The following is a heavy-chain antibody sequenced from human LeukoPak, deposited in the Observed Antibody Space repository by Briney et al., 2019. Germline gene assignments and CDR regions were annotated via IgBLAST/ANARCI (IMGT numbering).Heavy chain of an antibody. CDR1: GFSFSTYG. J-gene: IGHJ6*02. V-gene: IGHV3-33*06. D-gene: IGHD5-24*01. CDR2: IWNAGTNT. Sequence: PGGSLRLSCAASGFSFSTYGMHWVRQAPGMGLEWVALIWNAGTNTYYADSVKGRFTISRDNSKNTLYLQMNSLRAEDTAVYYCAKGSRRWLTYYYYGMDVWGQGTTVTVSS. CDR3: AKGSRRWLTYYYYGMDV.